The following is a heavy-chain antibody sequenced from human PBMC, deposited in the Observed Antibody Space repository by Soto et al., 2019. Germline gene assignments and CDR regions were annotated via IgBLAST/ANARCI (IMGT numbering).Heavy chain of an antibody. V-gene: IGHV1-69*04. CDR3: ATISVARYRAFDN. J-gene: IGHJ4*02. CDR2: VNPILSMS. CDR1: GDTFSFYS. D-gene: IGHD2-15*01. Sequence: QVQLVQSGAEVKRPGSSVKVSCKASGDTFSFYSINWVRQAPGLGLEWMGRVNPILSMSNYAQSFQGRVTMTADKPTGNGYVELVGLRAEDTAMCYCATISVARYRAFDNWGQGALVTVSS.